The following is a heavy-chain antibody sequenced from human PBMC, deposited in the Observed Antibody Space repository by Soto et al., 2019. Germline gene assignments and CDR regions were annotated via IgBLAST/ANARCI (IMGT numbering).Heavy chain of an antibody. CDR3: ARSPYRLLWFGELKGDSWFDP. V-gene: IGHV1-8*01. J-gene: IGHJ5*02. D-gene: IGHD3-10*01. CDR1: GYTFTSYD. CDR2: MNPNSGNT. Sequence: GASVKVSCKASGYTFTSYDINWVRQATGQGLEWMGWMNPNSGNTGYAQKFQGRVTMTRNTSISTAYMELSSLRSEDTAVYYCARSPYRLLWFGELKGDSWFDPWGQGTLVTVSS.